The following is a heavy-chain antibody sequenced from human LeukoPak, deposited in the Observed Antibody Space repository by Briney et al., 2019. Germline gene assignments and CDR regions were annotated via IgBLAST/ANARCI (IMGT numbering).Heavy chain of an antibody. Sequence: SETLSLTCAVYGGSFNYYWSWIRQTPGKGLEWIGEINDTGTTKYNPSLKSRVSISVDTSKNRFSLKLSSVTAADTAIYYCAKSLYCGDDCFWGPGTMVTVSS. V-gene: IGHV4-34*01. D-gene: IGHD2-21*02. CDR3: AKSLYCGDDCF. J-gene: IGHJ3*01. CDR2: INDTGTT. CDR1: GGSFNYY.